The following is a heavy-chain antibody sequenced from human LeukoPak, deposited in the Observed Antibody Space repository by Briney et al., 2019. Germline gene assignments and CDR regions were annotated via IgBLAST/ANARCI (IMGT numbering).Heavy chain of an antibody. D-gene: IGHD6-19*01. J-gene: IGHJ4*02. CDR1: GFTFSSYA. CDR3: ARGRVAGTARYHFDY. Sequence: GGSLRLSCAASGFTFSSYAMSWVRQAPGKGLEWVSAISGSGGSTYYADSVKGRFTISRDNSKNTLYLQMNSLRAEDTAVYFCARGRVAGTARYHFDYWGQGILVTVSS. V-gene: IGHV3-23*01. CDR2: ISGSGGST.